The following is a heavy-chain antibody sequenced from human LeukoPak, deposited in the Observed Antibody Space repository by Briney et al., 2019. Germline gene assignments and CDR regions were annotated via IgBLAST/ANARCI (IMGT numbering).Heavy chain of an antibody. CDR3: ARAKDYYDSSGYYYGAFDI. V-gene: IGHV4-30-4*01. Sequence: PSETLSLTCTVSGVSISSGDYYWSWIRQPPGKGLEWIGYTYYSGSTYYNPSLKSRVTISVDTSKNQFSLKLSSVTAADTAVYYCARAKDYYDSSGYYYGAFDIWGQGTMVTVSS. CDR1: GVSISSGDYY. CDR2: TYYSGST. D-gene: IGHD3-22*01. J-gene: IGHJ3*02.